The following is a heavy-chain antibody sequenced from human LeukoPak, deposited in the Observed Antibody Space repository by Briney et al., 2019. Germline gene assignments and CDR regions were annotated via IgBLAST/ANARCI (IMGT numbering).Heavy chain of an antibody. J-gene: IGHJ4*02. CDR2: ISGSSSTI. D-gene: IGHD3-22*01. V-gene: IGHV3-48*01. CDR1: GFTFSSYW. CDR3: ARGSTYYDSSGQVPFDY. Sequence: GGSLRISCAASGFTFSSYWMSWVRQAPGKGLEWGSYISGSSSTIYYADSVKGRFTISRDNGKNTLYLQMNSLGAEDTAVYYCARGSTYYDSSGQVPFDYWGQGTLVTVSS.